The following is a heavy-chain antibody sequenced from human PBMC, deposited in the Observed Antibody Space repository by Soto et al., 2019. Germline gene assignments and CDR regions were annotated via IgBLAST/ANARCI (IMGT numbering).Heavy chain of an antibody. CDR3: ARDIGFGEDYYYMDV. D-gene: IGHD3-10*01. J-gene: IGHJ6*03. V-gene: IGHV3-7*01. CDR2: IKQDGSEK. CDR1: GFTFSSYW. Sequence: GGSLRLSCAASGFTFSSYWMSWVRQAPGRGLEWVANIKQDGSEKYYVDSVKGRFTISRDNAKNSLYLQMNSLRAEDTAVYYCARDIGFGEDYYYMDVWGKGTTVTVSS.